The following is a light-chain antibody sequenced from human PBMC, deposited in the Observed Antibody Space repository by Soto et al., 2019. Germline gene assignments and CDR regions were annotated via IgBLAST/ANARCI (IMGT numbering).Light chain of an antibody. V-gene: IGLV2-11*01. CDR3: CSYAGSYTYV. J-gene: IGLJ1*01. Sequence: QSVLTQPRSVSESPGQSVNISCTGISSDIGGYNYVSWYQQHPGKAPKLMIYDVGKRPSGVPDRFSGSKSGNTASLTISGLQAEDEADYCCCSYAGSYTYVFGTGTKVTVL. CDR2: DVG. CDR1: SSDIGGYNY.